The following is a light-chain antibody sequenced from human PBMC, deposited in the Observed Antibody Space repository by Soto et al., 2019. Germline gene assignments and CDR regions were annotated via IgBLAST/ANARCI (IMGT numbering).Light chain of an antibody. CDR2: EVS. V-gene: IGLV2-14*01. CDR3: SSYTSSSTLV. CDR1: SSDVGGYNY. J-gene: IGLJ1*01. Sequence: QSALTQPASVSGSPGQSITISCTGTSSDVGGYNYVSWYQQHPGKAPKLMIYEVSNRPSGVSNRFSGSKSGNTASLTISGLQADYDAHYYCSSYTSSSTLVFGTGTKLTVL.